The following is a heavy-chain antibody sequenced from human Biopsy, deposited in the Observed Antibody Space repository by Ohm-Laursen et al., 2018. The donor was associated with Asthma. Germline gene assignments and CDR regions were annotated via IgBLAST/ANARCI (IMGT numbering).Heavy chain of an antibody. CDR2: IYYSGST. V-gene: IGHV4-59*01. CDR1: GVSISSDY. J-gene: IGHJ4*02. CDR3: ARGISRVTGLFDHFDS. Sequence: SETLSLTCIVSGVSISSDYWSWIRQPPGKGLERIGHIYYSGSTNYQPSLKSRVTISVDTSKNQFSLKLRSVTAADAAVYYCARGISRVTGLFDHFDSWGQGTLVTVSS. D-gene: IGHD2-21*02.